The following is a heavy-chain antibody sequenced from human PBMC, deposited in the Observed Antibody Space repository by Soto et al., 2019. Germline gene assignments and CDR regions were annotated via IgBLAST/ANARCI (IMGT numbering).Heavy chain of an antibody. CDR3: AKGVAVGFHFGSSTDRGFDP. V-gene: IGHV3-23*01. CDR2: ISGSGGTT. Sequence: EVQLLESGGGLVQPGGSLRLSCAASGFTFSNNAMSWVRQAPGKGLEWVSIISGSGGTTYHADSVKDRFTISRDNSKNTLFLQMNSLRAEDTAVYYCAKGVAVGFHFGSSTDRGFDPWGQGTLVTVSS. CDR1: GFTFSNNA. D-gene: IGHD6-6*01. J-gene: IGHJ5*02.